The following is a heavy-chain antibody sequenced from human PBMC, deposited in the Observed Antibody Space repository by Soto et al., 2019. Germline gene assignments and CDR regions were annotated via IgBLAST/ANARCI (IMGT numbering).Heavy chain of an antibody. CDR1: GGSFSGYY. J-gene: IGHJ3*02. Sequence: QVQLQQWGAGLLKTSETLSLTCAVYGGSFSGYYWCWIRQPPGKGLERIGESKHSGSTNYNPSQQSQVSISVDTAMSQFSLKGSSVTDADTAVYYCTRIVEVPATIIIVNDPFDSSGQETMLTVSS. D-gene: IGHD2-2*01. V-gene: IGHV4-34*01. CDR2: SKHSGST. CDR3: TRIVEVPATIIIVNDPFDS.